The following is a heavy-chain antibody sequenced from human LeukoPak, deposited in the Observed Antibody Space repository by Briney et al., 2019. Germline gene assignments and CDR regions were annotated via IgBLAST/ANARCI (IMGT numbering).Heavy chain of an antibody. J-gene: IGHJ4*02. D-gene: IGHD1-26*01. V-gene: IGHV3-48*03. CDR1: GFTFSSYE. CDR3: SRDLRGADDY. CDR2: ISSSGSTI. Sequence: GSLRLSCAASGFTFSSYEMNWVRQAPGKGLEWVSYISSSGSTIYYADSVKGRFTISRDNANNTLYLQMNSLRAEDTAVYYCSRDLRGADDYWGQGTLVTVSS.